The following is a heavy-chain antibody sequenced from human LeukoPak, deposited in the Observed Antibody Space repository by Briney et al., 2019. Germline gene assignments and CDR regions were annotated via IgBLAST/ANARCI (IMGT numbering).Heavy chain of an antibody. CDR3: ARKADYYNFDY. CDR2: ISAYNGNT. Sequence: ASVKVSCKASGGTFSSYGISWVRQAPGQGLEWMGWISAYNGNTNYAQKLQGRVTMTTDTSTSTAYMELRSLRSDDTAVYYCARKADYYNFDYWGQGTLVTVSS. V-gene: IGHV1-18*01. J-gene: IGHJ4*02. D-gene: IGHD3-10*01. CDR1: GGTFSSYG.